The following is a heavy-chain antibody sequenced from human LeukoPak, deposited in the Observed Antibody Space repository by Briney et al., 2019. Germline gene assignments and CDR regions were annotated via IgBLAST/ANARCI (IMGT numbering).Heavy chain of an antibody. Sequence: GGSLRLSCAASGFTFSTYIMYWVRQAPGKGLEYVSAINGNGGTTYYANSVKGRFTISRDNSKNMLYLQMNSLRAEDTAVYYCARDRSPVDIVATIGRDFDYWGQGTLVTVSS. J-gene: IGHJ4*02. CDR2: INGNGGTT. V-gene: IGHV3-64*01. D-gene: IGHD5-12*01. CDR1: GFTFSTYI. CDR3: ARDRSPVDIVATIGRDFDY.